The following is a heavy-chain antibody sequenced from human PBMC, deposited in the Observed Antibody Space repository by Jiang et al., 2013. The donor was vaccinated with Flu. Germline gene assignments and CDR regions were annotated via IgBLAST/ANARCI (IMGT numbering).Heavy chain of an antibody. Sequence: LEWMGRIDPEDSYTNYSPSFRGHVTIWTDKSISTAYLQWSSLKASDTAMYYCARHNGASAHQRSLPGHNWFDPWGQGTLVTVSS. CDR2: IDPEDSYT. CDR3: ARHNGASAHQRSLPGHNWFDP. J-gene: IGHJ5*02. D-gene: IGHD1-14*01. V-gene: IGHV5-10-1*01.